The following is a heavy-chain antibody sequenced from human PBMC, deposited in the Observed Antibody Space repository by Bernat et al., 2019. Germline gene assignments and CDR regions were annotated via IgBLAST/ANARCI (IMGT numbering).Heavy chain of an antibody. Sequence: QVQLVESGGGVVQPGRSLRLSCAASGFTFSSYAMHWVRQAPGKGLEWVAVMSYDGSNKYYADSVKGRFTISRDNSKNTLYLQMNSLRAEDTAVYYCARESSSWPVGALDYWGQGTLVTVSS. J-gene: IGHJ4*02. D-gene: IGHD6-13*01. CDR1: GFTFSSYA. CDR2: MSYDGSNK. CDR3: ARESSSWPVGALDY. V-gene: IGHV3-30*01.